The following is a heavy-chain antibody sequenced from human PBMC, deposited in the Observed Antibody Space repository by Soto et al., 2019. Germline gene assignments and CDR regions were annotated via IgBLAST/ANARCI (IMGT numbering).Heavy chain of an antibody. CDR1: ECPSRTYD. V-gene: IGHV3-23*01. Sequence: EVQMLESGGDLIQPGGSLRLSCAASECPSRTYDMSWVRQAPGKGLEWVSAISNGGHATHYADSVRGRFTISKDDSKNTLYLQMNSLRADDTAVDYCAKVTWSGERCWGRGTLVTVSS. CDR3: AKVTWSGERC. J-gene: IGHJ4*02. CDR2: ISNGGHAT. D-gene: IGHD3-10*01.